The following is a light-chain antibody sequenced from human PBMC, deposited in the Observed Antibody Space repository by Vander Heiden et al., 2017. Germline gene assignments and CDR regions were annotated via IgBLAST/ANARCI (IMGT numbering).Light chain of an antibody. Sequence: DIQIPQSPSALSASVGDSVTMTCQASQDISNYLNWYQQKPGKAPKLLIYDASNLETGVPSRFSGSGSGTDFTFTISSLQPEDIATYYCQQDDNLPYTFGQGTKVEIK. CDR2: DAS. J-gene: IGKJ2*01. V-gene: IGKV1-33*01. CDR1: QDISNY. CDR3: QQDDNLPYT.